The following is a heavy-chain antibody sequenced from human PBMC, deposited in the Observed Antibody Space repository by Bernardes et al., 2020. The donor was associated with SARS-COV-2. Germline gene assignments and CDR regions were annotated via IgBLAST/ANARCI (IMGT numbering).Heavy chain of an antibody. J-gene: IGHJ6*02. V-gene: IGHV3-11*01. CDR3: ARQRRGGYDILTGYSYFYYYGMDV. Sequence: GSLRLSCAASGFTFSDYYMSWIRQAPGEGLEWVSYISSSGSTIYYADSVKGRFTISRDNAKNSLYLQMNSLRAEDTAVYYCARQRRGGYDILTGYSYFYYYGMDVWGQGTTVTVSS. CDR2: ISSSGSTI. CDR1: GFTFSDYY. D-gene: IGHD3-9*01.